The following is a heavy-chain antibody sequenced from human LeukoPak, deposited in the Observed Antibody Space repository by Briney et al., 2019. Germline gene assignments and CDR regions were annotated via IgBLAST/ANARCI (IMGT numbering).Heavy chain of an antibody. V-gene: IGHV3-66*01. Sequence: GGSLRLSCAASGFTVGSNYMSWVRQAPGKGLEWVSVIYSGGSTYYADSVKGRFTISRDNSKNTLYLQMNSLRAEDTAVYYCAREDFWSGFAFDIWGQGTMVTVSS. CDR1: GFTVGSNY. J-gene: IGHJ3*02. CDR3: AREDFWSGFAFDI. D-gene: IGHD3-3*01. CDR2: IYSGGST.